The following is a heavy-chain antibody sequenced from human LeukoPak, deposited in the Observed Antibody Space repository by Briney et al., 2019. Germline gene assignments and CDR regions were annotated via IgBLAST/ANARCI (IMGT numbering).Heavy chain of an antibody. Sequence: ASVKVSCKASGYTFTGYYMHWVRQAPGQGLEWMGWINPNSGGTNYAQKFQGRVTMTRDTSISTAHMELSRLRSDDTAVYYCARDRAFQGAKGFDPWGQGTLVTVSS. J-gene: IGHJ5*02. D-gene: IGHD3-10*01. CDR1: GYTFTGYY. CDR2: INPNSGGT. V-gene: IGHV1-2*02. CDR3: ARDRAFQGAKGFDP.